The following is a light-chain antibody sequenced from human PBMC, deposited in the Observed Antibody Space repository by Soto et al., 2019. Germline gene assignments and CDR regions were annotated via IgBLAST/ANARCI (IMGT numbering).Light chain of an antibody. Sequence: QSVLTQPASVSGSPGQSITISCIGTNSDIGGYRYVSWYQQHPGKAPKLIIYEVSYRPSGVSSRFSGSKSGTTASLTISGLQPEDEADYYCTSQTSSRVPLVVGGGTKVTVL. J-gene: IGLJ2*01. V-gene: IGLV2-14*01. CDR3: TSQTSSRVPLV. CDR2: EVS. CDR1: NSDIGGYRY.